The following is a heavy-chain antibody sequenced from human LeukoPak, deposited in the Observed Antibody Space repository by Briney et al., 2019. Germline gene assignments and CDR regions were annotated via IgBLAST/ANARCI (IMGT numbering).Heavy chain of an antibody. CDR2: ISGSGGST. Sequence: PGGSLRLSCAASGFTFSSYAMSWVRQAPGRGLEWVSGISGSGGSTYYADSVTGRFTISRDNSKNTLYLQMNSLRAEDTAVYYCAKKMFCSDTSCPKEHTFDVWGQGTMVTVSS. J-gene: IGHJ3*01. V-gene: IGHV3-23*01. CDR3: AKKMFCSDTSCPKEHTFDV. CDR1: GFTFSSYA. D-gene: IGHD2-15*01.